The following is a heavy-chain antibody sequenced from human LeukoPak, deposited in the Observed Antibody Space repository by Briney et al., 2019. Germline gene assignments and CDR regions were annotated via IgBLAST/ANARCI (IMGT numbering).Heavy chain of an antibody. V-gene: IGHV4-34*01. CDR1: GGSFSGYY. CDR3: ARQRDSGSYRPLDI. J-gene: IGHJ3*02. CDR2: INHSGST. Sequence: PSETLSLTCAVYGGSFSGYYWSWIRQPPGKGLEWIGEINHSGSTNYNPSLKSRVTISVDASKNQFSLKLSSVTAADTAVYYCARQRDSGSYRPLDIWGQGTMVTVSS. D-gene: IGHD1-26*01.